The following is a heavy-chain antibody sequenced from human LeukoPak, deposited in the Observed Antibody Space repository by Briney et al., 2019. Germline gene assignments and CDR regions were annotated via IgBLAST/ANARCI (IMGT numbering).Heavy chain of an antibody. CDR3: ARDSSRDAFDI. J-gene: IGHJ3*02. D-gene: IGHD6-13*01. CDR2: INPSGGST. V-gene: IGHV1-46*01. Sequence: ASVKVSCKASGYTFTSYYMHWVRQAPGQGLEWMGIINPSGGSTSYARKFQGRVTMTRDTSTSTVYMELSSLRSEDTAVYYCARDSSRDAFDIWGQGTMVTVSS. CDR1: GYTFTSYY.